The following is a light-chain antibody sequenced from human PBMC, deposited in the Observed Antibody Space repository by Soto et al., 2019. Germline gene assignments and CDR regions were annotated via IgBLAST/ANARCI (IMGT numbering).Light chain of an antibody. CDR1: QSVRSN. CDR3: RKRSNCPPLSP. V-gene: IGKV3-11*01. J-gene: IGKJ3*01. CDR2: DAS. Sequence: EIVLTQSPATLSLSPGERATLSCRASQSVRSNLGWYQQKPGQAPRLLIYDASNRATGVPARFSGSGLGTDVPLTIPSLEVEDFEFFYCRKRSNCPPLSPFGPG.